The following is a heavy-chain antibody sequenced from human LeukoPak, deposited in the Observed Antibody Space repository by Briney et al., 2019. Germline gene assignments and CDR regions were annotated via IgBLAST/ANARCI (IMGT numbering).Heavy chain of an antibody. CDR2: ISGSGGNT. D-gene: IGHD3-22*01. J-gene: IGHJ4*02. CDR1: GFTFSSYA. Sequence: GSLRLSCAASGFTFSSYAMAWVRQAPGKGLEWVSGISGSGGNTYYADSVKGRFTISRDNAKNSLYLQMNSLRAEDTAVYYCARYYDSSGYAPFDYWGQGTLVTVSS. V-gene: IGHV3-23*01. CDR3: ARYYDSSGYAPFDY.